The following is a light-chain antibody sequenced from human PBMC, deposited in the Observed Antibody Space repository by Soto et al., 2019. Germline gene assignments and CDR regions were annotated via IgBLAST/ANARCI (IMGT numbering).Light chain of an antibody. CDR2: DVS. CDR3: SSYATGGSYV. CDR1: SSDVGGSNS. J-gene: IGLJ1*01. V-gene: IGLV2-14*01. Sequence: QSALTQPASVSGSPGQSIAISCTGTSSDVGGSNSVSWYQQHPGKAPKLLIYDVSNRPSGVSNRFSGSKSDNKASLTISGLQAEDEADYYCSSYATGGSYVFGTGTKVTVL.